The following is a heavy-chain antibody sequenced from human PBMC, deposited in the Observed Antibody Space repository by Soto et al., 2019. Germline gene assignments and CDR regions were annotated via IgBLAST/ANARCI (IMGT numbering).Heavy chain of an antibody. Sequence: GGSVKVSCKASGYTFTSYYMHWVRQAPGQGLEWMGIINPSGGSTSYAQKFQGRVTMTRDNAKNSLYLQMNSLRAEDTAVYYCARAGYSYGYGYYFDYWGQGTLVTVSS. D-gene: IGHD5-18*01. J-gene: IGHJ4*02. V-gene: IGHV1-46*01. CDR2: INPSGGST. CDR3: ARAGYSYGYGYYFDY. CDR1: GYTFTSYY.